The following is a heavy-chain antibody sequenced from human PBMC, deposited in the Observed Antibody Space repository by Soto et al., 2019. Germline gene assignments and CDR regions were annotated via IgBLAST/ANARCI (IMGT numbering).Heavy chain of an antibody. CDR3: ARDRTTAMVPHFDY. D-gene: IGHD5-18*01. Sequence: GGSLRLSCAASGFTFSSYGIHWVRQAPGKGLEWVAVISYDGSNKYYADSVKGRFTISRDNSKNTLYLQMNSLRAEDTAVYYCARDRTTAMVPHFDYWGQGTLVTVSS. CDR1: GFTFSSYG. CDR2: ISYDGSNK. V-gene: IGHV3-30*03. J-gene: IGHJ4*02.